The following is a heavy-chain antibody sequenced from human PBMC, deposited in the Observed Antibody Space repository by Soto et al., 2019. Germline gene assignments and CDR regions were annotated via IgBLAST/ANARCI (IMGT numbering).Heavy chain of an antibody. Sequence: QVQLVQSGAEVKKPGSSVKVSCKASGGTFSSYAISWVRQAPGQGLEWMGGIIPIFGTANYAQKFQGRVTITADKSTSTAYMELSRLRSEDTAVYYWARDRGGSGWKTKTFDYWGQGTLVTVSS. J-gene: IGHJ4*02. CDR2: IIPIFGTA. CDR3: ARDRGGSGWKTKTFDY. V-gene: IGHV1-69*06. CDR1: GGTFSSYA. D-gene: IGHD6-19*01.